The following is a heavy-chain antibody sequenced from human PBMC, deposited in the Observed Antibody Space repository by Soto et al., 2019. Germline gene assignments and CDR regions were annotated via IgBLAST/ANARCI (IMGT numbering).Heavy chain of an antibody. CDR2: IAVGSGNR. J-gene: IGHJ4*02. Sequence: GASVKVSCKASGFTFTSSAVQWVRQARGQRLEWIGWIAVGSGNRHYAQKFQERVTITRDMSTNTAYMELSRLRSEDTAVYYCAALGVNFDHWGQGTLVTVSS. V-gene: IGHV1-58*01. D-gene: IGHD2-8*01. CDR3: AALGVNFDH. CDR1: GFTFTSSA.